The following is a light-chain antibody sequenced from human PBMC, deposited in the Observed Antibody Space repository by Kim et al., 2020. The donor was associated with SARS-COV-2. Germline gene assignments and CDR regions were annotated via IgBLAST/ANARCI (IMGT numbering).Light chain of an antibody. CDR1: KLGGKY. Sequence: VSPGQTATILCSGDKLGGKYVSWYQQKPGQSPVLVIYQDTKRPSGIPERFSGANSGNTATLTISGTQPADESDFYCQTWDTTTAVFGGGTQLTVL. J-gene: IGLJ2*01. CDR2: QDT. V-gene: IGLV3-1*01. CDR3: QTWDTTTAV.